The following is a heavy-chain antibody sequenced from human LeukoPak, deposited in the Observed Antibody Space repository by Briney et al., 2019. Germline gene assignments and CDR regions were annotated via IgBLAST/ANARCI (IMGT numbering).Heavy chain of an antibody. V-gene: IGHV4-39*02. CDR2: IYYSGST. Sequence: SETLSLTCTVSGGSISSSSYYWGWIRQPPGKGLEWIGSIYYSGSTYYNPSLKSRVTISVDTSKNQFSLKLSSVTAADTAVYYCAREYCGGDCYSPLYLDYWGQGTLVTVSS. D-gene: IGHD2-21*02. CDR1: GGSISSSSYY. CDR3: AREYCGGDCYSPLYLDY. J-gene: IGHJ4*02.